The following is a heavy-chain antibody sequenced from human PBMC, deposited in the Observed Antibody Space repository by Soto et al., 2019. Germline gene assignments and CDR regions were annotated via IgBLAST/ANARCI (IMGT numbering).Heavy chain of an antibody. Sequence: SVKVSCKASGGTFSSYAISWVRQAPGQGLEWMGGIIPIFGTANYAQKFQGRVTITADGSTSTAYMELSSLRSEDTAVYYCARDLGAYPQLWSPPQFDPWGQGTLVTVSS. CDR3: ARDLGAYPQLWSPPQFDP. D-gene: IGHD5-18*01. CDR2: IIPIFGTA. V-gene: IGHV1-69*13. J-gene: IGHJ5*02. CDR1: GGTFSSYA.